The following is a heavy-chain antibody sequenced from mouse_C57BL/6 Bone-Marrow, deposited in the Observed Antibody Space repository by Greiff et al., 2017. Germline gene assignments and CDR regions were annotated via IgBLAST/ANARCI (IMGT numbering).Heavy chain of an antibody. J-gene: IGHJ3*01. D-gene: IGHD3-2*02. CDR3: TTRGQLRLRQAWFAY. CDR1: GFNIKDDY. CDR2: IDPENGDT. Sequence: EVQLQESGAELVRPGASVKLSCTASGFNIKDDYMHWVKQRPEQGLEWIGWIDPENGDTEYASKFQGQDPLTADPSSHTAYLQLLSLTSEDTAVYYCTTRGQLRLRQAWFAYWGQGTLVTVSA. V-gene: IGHV14-4*01.